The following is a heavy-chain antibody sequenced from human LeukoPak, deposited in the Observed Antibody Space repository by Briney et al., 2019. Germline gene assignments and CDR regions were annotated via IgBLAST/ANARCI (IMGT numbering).Heavy chain of an antibody. J-gene: IGHJ4*02. CDR2: ISGSGGST. CDR3: AKVLMVVWFGESSDY. D-gene: IGHD3-10*01. V-gene: IGHV3-23*01. CDR1: GFTCSSYA. Sequence: GGSLRLSCAASGFTCSSYAMSWVRQAPGKGLEWVSAISGSGGSTYYADSVKGRFTISRDNSKNTLYLQMNSLRAEDTAVYYCAKVLMVVWFGESSDYWGQGTLVTVSS.